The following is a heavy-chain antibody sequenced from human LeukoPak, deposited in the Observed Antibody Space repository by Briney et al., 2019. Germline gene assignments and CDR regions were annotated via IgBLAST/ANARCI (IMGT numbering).Heavy chain of an antibody. D-gene: IGHD3-10*01. Sequence: PGGSLRLSCAASGFTFSSYEMNWVRQAPGKGLEWVSYISSSGSTIYYADSVKGRFTISRDNSKNTLYLQMNSRRAEDTAVYYCAKDLGVRGVPAAFDYRGQGTLVTVSS. CDR3: AKDLGVRGVPAAFDY. J-gene: IGHJ4*02. CDR2: ISSSGSTI. CDR1: GFTFSSYE. V-gene: IGHV3-48*03.